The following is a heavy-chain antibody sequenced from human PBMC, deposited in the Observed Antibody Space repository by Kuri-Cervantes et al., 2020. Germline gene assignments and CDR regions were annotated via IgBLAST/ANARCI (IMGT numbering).Heavy chain of an antibody. V-gene: IGHV1-18*01. CDR3: ARVFQQLVTNYYYYGMDV. CDR1: GYTFTNYG. D-gene: IGHD6-13*01. Sequence: ASVKVSCKASGYTFTNYGISWVRQAPGQGLEWMGWISAYNGYTNYAQKLQGRVTMTTDTSTSTAYMELRGLRSDDTAVYYCARVFQQLVTNYYYYGMDVWGQGTTVTVSS. J-gene: IGHJ6*02. CDR2: ISAYNGYT.